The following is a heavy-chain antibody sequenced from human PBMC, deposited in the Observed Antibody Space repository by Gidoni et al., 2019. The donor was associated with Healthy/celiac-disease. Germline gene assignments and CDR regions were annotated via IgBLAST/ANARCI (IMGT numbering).Heavy chain of an antibody. V-gene: IGHV1-18*01. CDR1: GYTFTGFG. J-gene: IGHJ5*02. CDR3: ARDEAGFFTRQNWFDP. CDR2: SGTHNGNT. D-gene: IGHD3-3*01. Sequence: QLQLVQSGAALKQPVASVRVSCKAYGYTFTGFGIGWVRQAPGQELEWMGWSGTHNGNTNYAQKLQGRVIMTTDTSTTTAYMELRSLRSDDTAVYYCARDEAGFFTRQNWFDPWGQGTLVTVSS.